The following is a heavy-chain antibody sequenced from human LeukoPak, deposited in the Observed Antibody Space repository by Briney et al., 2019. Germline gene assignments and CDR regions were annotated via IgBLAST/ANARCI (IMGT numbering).Heavy chain of an antibody. CDR2: IYYSGST. D-gene: IGHD3-10*01. Sequence: SETLSLTCTVSGGSISSSSYNWGWIRQPPGKGLEWIGTIYYSGSTYYNPSLKSRFTISVHTSNHQFSLQLSSVTAADTAVYCCAILSYYCSGISIDYWGQGTLVTVSS. CDR3: AILSYYCSGISIDY. V-gene: IGHV4-39*01. CDR1: GGSISSSSYN. J-gene: IGHJ4*02.